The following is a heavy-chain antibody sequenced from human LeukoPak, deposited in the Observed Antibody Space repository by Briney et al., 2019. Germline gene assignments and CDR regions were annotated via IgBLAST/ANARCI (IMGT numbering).Heavy chain of an antibody. CDR3: ARGYCSGASCYFDY. J-gene: IGHJ4*02. CDR1: GFTFSNYE. Sequence: GGSLRLSCAASGFTFSNYEMNWVREAPGKGLEWVSYIISSGSTTYYADSVKGRFSISRDNAKNSLYLQMNSLRAEDTAVYYCARGYCSGASCYFDYWGQGTLVTVSS. CDR2: IISSGSTT. D-gene: IGHD2-15*01. V-gene: IGHV3-48*03.